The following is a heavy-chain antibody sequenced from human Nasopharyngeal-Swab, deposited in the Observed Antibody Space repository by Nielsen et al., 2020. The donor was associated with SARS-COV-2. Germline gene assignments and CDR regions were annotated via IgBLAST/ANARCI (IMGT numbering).Heavy chain of an antibody. CDR3: ARDPGAHGGAFDI. V-gene: IGHV4-59*01. D-gene: IGHD2-15*01. J-gene: IGHJ3*02. Sequence: SETLSLTCTVSGGSISSYYWSWIRQPPGKGLEWIGYIYYSGSTNYNPSLKSRVTISVDTSKNQFSLKLSSVTAADTAVYYCARDPGAHGGAFDIWGQGTMVTVSS. CDR2: IYYSGST. CDR1: GGSISSYY.